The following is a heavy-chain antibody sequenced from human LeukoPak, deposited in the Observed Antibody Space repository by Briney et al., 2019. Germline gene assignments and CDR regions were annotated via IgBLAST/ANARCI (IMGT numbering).Heavy chain of an antibody. CDR3: AKAVSYGYDPFDI. Sequence: PGGSLRLSCAASGFTFSSYGMHWVRQAPGKGLEWVAVIWYDGSNKYYADSVKGRFTISRDNSKNTLYLQMNSLRAEDTAVYYCAKAVSYGYDPFDIWGQGTMVTVSS. CDR2: IWYDGSNK. V-gene: IGHV3-33*06. J-gene: IGHJ3*02. CDR1: GFTFSSYG. D-gene: IGHD5-18*01.